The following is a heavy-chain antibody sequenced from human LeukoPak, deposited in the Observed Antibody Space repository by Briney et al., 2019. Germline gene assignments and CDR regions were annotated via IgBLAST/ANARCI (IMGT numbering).Heavy chain of an antibody. CDR3: AREPTYSSSWYYFDY. Sequence: PGGSLRLSCVASGFTLSRYWMHWVRQAPGKGLVWVSHINTDGSSTSYADSVKGRFTISRDNAKNTLYLQMNSLRAEDTAVYYCAREPTYSSSWYYFDYWGQGTLVTVSS. CDR2: INTDGSST. J-gene: IGHJ4*02. CDR1: GFTLSRYW. V-gene: IGHV3-74*01. D-gene: IGHD6-13*01.